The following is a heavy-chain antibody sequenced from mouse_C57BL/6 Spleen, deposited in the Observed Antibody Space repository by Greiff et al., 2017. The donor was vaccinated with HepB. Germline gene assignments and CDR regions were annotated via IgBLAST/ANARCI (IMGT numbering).Heavy chain of an antibody. CDR3: AREGHYYGSSLFDY. CDR1: GYTFTDYN. CDR2: INPNNGGT. Sequence: EVKLEESGPELVKPGASVKIPCKASGYTFTDYNMDWVKQSHGKSLEWIGDINPNNGGTIYNQKFKGKATLTVDKSSSTAYMELRSLTSEDTAVYYCAREGHYYGSSLFDYWGQGTTLTVSS. V-gene: IGHV1-18*01. D-gene: IGHD1-1*01. J-gene: IGHJ2*01.